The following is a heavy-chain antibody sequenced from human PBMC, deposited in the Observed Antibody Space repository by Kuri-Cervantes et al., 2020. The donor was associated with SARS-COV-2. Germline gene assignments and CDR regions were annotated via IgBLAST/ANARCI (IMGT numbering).Heavy chain of an antibody. Sequence: SVKVSCKASGGTFSSYAIRWVRQAPGQGLEWMGRIIPILGIANYAQKFQGRVTITADKSTSTAYMELSSLRSEDTAVYYRARDPHYYGSGSSGPWGQGTLVTVSS. V-gene: IGHV1-69*04. CDR1: GGTFSSYA. D-gene: IGHD3-10*01. CDR3: ARDPHYYGSGSSGP. J-gene: IGHJ5*02. CDR2: IIPILGIA.